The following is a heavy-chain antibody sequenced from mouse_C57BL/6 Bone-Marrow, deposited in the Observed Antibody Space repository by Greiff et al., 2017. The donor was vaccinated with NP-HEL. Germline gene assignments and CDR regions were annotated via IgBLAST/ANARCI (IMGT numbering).Heavy chain of an antibody. CDR2: ISDGGSYT. D-gene: IGHD2-10*02. CDR1: GFTFSSYA. V-gene: IGHV5-4*01. CDR3: ARDEYYNYVGDAKGY. J-gene: IGHJ4*01. Sequence: EVKLVESGGGLVKPGGSLKLSCAASGFTFSSYAMSWVRQTPEKRLEWVATISDGGSYTYYPDNVKGRFTLSRDTSNNNPYMQMSHLTSEDTAMYYCARDEYYNYVGDAKGYWGQGTSVTVSS.